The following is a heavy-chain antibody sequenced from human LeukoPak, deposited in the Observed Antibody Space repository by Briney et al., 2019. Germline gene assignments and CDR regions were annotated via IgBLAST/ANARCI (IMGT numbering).Heavy chain of an antibody. CDR3: AKPHFDY. CDR2: ISYDGSNK. J-gene: IGHJ4*02. CDR1: GFTFSGSG. Sequence: GGSLRLSCAASGFTFSGSGMHWVRQAPGKGLEWVAVISYDGSNKYYADSVKGRFTISRDNAKNSLYLQMNSLRAEDTAVYYCAKPHFDYWGQGALVTVSS. V-gene: IGHV3-30*18.